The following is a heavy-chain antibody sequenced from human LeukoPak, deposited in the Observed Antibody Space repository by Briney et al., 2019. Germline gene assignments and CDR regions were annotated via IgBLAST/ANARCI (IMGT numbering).Heavy chain of an antibody. Sequence: GGSLRLSCPAFGFTFSSYWMSWLGQAPGKGLEWVANIKQDGSEKYYVDSVKGRFTISRDNAKNSLYLQMNSLRAEDTAVYYCAREFTSDAFNIWGQGTMVTVSS. J-gene: IGHJ3*02. CDR2: IKQDGSEK. V-gene: IGHV3-7*01. CDR1: GFTFSSYW. CDR3: AREFTSDAFNI.